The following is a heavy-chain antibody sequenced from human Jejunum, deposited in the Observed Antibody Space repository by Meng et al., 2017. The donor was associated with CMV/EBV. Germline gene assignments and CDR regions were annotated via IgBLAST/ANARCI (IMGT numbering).Heavy chain of an antibody. Sequence: VTGDSIISSVYYWGWIRQSPAKGLEWIGSIYYSGSTYYKSSLRSRVTISVDTSKKQFSLKLKFVTAADTAVYYCARVSSIWSAFDYWGQGRLVTVSS. CDR1: GDSIISSVYY. V-gene: IGHV4-39*07. CDR2: IYYSGST. D-gene: IGHD6-13*01. CDR3: ARVSSIWSAFDY. J-gene: IGHJ4*02.